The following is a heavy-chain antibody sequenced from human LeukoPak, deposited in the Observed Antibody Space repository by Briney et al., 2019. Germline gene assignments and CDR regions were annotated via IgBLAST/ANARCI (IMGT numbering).Heavy chain of an antibody. D-gene: IGHD6-19*01. CDR1: GYTFTSYG. J-gene: IGHJ4*02. CDR3: ARVAGAVAVPSAFDY. CDR2: ISAYNGNT. V-gene: IGHV1-18*01. Sequence: GESLKISCKASGYTFTSYGISWVRQAPGQGLEWMGWISAYNGNTNYAQKLQGRVTMTTDTSTSTAYMELRSLRSDDTAVYYCARVAGAVAVPSAFDYWGQGTLVTVSS.